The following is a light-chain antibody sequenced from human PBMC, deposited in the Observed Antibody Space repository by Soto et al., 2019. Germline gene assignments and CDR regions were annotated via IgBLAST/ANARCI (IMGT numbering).Light chain of an antibody. Sequence: EMVVTQSPATLSVSPGERVTLSCRTSQDVSSKLAWYQQIPGQPPSLLIYDASTRATGTPSRFSGSGSGTEFTLAVCSLQSEDYALYCCHQYIRWPLTYGAWTNVEIK. V-gene: IGKV3D-15*01. J-gene: IGKJ3*01. CDR3: HQYIRWPLT. CDR1: QDVSSK. CDR2: DAS.